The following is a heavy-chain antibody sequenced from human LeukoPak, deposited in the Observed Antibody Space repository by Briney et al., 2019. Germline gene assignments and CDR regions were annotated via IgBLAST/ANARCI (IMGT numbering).Heavy chain of an antibody. CDR3: AKREYNFWSGYFF. Sequence: PGGSLRLSCAASGFTFSSYEMNWVRQAPGKGLEWVSYISSSGSTIYYADSVKGRFTISRDNSKNTLYLQMNSLRAEDTAVYYCAKREYNFWSGYFFWGQGTLVTVSS. J-gene: IGHJ4*02. V-gene: IGHV3-48*03. CDR2: ISSSGSTI. CDR1: GFTFSSYE. D-gene: IGHD3-3*01.